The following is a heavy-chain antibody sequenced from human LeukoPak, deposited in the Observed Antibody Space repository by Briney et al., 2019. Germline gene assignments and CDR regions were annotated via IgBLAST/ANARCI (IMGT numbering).Heavy chain of an antibody. J-gene: IGHJ4*02. D-gene: IGHD2-15*01. Sequence: PGGSLRFSCAASGFTFSDYYMSWIRQAPGKGLEWVSYISSSSSYIYYADSVKGRFTISRDNAKNSLHLQMNSLRAEDTAVYYCARVFLGYCSGGSCSNWGQGTLVTVSS. V-gene: IGHV3-11*06. CDR3: ARVFLGYCSGGSCSN. CDR1: GFTFSDYY. CDR2: ISSSSSYI.